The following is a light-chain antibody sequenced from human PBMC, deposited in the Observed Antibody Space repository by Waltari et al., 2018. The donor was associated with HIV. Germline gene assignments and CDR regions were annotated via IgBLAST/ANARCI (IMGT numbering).Light chain of an antibody. CDR2: DVD. J-gene: IGLJ3*02. CDR3: ASFTGDNTVM. CDR1: DTDFSLYNF. V-gene: IGLV2-14*01. Sequence: AVTQPASVSGLPGQSTPISCTGADTDFSLYNFVSWSQHHSGNPPRLILDDVDSRASGVSDRFSGSMSGNTASLTISGLRAEDEGHYYCASFTGDNTVMFGGGTEVTVL.